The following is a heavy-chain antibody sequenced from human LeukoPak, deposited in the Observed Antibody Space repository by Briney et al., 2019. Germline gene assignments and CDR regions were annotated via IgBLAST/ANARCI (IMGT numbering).Heavy chain of an antibody. V-gene: IGHV3-23*01. CDR1: GFTFSSYG. CDR3: AKDTKYYDFWSGHAESYYYYGMDV. CDR2: ISGSGGST. J-gene: IGHJ6*02. Sequence: PGGSLRLSCAASGFTFSSYGMHWVRQAPGKGLEWVSAISGSGGSTYYADSVKGRFTISRDNSKNTLYLQMNSLRAEDTAVYYCAKDTKYYDFWSGHAESYYYYGMDVWGQGTTVTVSS. D-gene: IGHD3-3*01.